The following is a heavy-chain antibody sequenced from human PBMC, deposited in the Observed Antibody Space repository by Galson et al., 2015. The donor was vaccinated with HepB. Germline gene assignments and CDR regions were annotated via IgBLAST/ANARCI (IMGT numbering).Heavy chain of an antibody. CDR3: AKDPYYYDSTRMVVKDY. J-gene: IGHJ4*02. CDR1: GFTFSSYA. D-gene: IGHD3-22*01. Sequence: SLRLSCAASGFTFSSYAMSWVRQAPGKGLEWVSAISGSGGSTYYADSVKGRFTISRDNSKNTLYLQMNSLRAEDTAVYYCAKDPYYYDSTRMVVKDYWGQGTLVTVSS. CDR2: ISGSGGST. V-gene: IGHV3-23*01.